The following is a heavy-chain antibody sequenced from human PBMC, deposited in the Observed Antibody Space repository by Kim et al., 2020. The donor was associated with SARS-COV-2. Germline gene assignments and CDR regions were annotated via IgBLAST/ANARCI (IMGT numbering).Heavy chain of an antibody. CDR3: ARPIVTGSNTTDS. D-gene: IGHD3-9*01. CDR1: GGSISSTFYF. CDR2: IYHSGST. V-gene: IGHV4-39*01. J-gene: IGHJ4*02. Sequence: SETLSLTCTVSGGSISSTFYFWSWIRQPPGKGLEWIGTIYHSGSTDYHPFLKNRVTISLDTSKNDFSLRLTFVTAAATAVYFWARPIVTGSNTTDSWGQG.